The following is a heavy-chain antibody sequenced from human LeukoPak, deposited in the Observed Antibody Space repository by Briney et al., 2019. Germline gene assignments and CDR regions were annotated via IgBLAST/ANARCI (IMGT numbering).Heavy chain of an antibody. CDR1: GFTFSSYS. CDR3: ARDLWFGELSSFDY. V-gene: IGHV3-48*04. D-gene: IGHD3-10*01. CDR2: ISSSSSTI. Sequence: GGSLRLSCAASGFTFSSYSMNWVRQAPGKGLEWVSYISSSSSTIYYADSVKGRFTISRDNAKNSLYLQMNSLRAEDTAVYYCARDLWFGELSSFDYWGQGTLVTVSS. J-gene: IGHJ4*02.